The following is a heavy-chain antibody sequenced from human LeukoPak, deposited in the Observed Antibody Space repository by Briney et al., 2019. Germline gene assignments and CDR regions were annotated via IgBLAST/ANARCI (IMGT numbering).Heavy chain of an antibody. Sequence: GGSLRLSCAASGFTFSSYEMNWVRQAPGKGLEWVSYISSSGSTIYYADSVKGRFTISRDNAKNSLNLQMNSLRAEDTAVYYCARTMIVVDHLAAFDIWGQGTMVTVSS. D-gene: IGHD3-22*01. CDR2: ISSSGSTI. J-gene: IGHJ3*02. CDR3: ARTMIVVDHLAAFDI. V-gene: IGHV3-48*03. CDR1: GFTFSSYE.